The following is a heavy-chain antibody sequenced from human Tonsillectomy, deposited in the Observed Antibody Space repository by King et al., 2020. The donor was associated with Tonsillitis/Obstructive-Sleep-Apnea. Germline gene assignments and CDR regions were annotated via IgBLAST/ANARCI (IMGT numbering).Heavy chain of an antibody. V-gene: IGHV4-59*01. Sequence: VQLQESGPGLVKPSETLSLTCTVSGGSISSYYWSWSRQPPGKGLEWIGYVYYSGSTNYNPSLKSRVTISVDTSKNQFSLKLNSVTAADTAVYYCAREGEGGNCMYTDSYYGMDVWGQGTTVTVSS. CDR3: AREGEGGNCMYTDSYYGMDV. CDR2: VYYSGST. CDR1: GGSISSYY. D-gene: IGHD2-21*01. J-gene: IGHJ6*02.